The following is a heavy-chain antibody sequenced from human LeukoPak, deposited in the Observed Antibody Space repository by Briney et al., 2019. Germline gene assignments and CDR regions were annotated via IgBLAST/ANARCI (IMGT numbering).Heavy chain of an antibody. CDR3: ARAAGRWIQLWPSHFDY. V-gene: IGHV3-30-3*01. J-gene: IGHJ4*02. D-gene: IGHD5-18*01. CDR1: GFTFSSYA. CDR2: ISYDGSNK. Sequence: GRSLRLSCAASGFTFSSYAMHWVRQAPGKGLEWVAVISYDGSNKYYADSVKGLFTISRDNSKNTLYMQMNSLRAGDTAAYYPARAAGRWIQLWPSHFDYWGQGTLVTVSS.